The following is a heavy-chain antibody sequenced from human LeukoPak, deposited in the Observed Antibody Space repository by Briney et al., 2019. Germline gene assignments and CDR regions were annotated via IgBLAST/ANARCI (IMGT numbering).Heavy chain of an antibody. J-gene: IGHJ4*02. CDR2: INNNGDNT. CDR3: AKAFSSGWYPGFDY. D-gene: IGHD6-19*01. Sequence: PGGSLRLSCAASGFTFSSYAMHWVRQAPGKGLEYVSAINNNGDNTYYANSVKGRFTISRDHSKNTVYLQMGSLRAEDMAVYYCAKAFSSGWYPGFDYWGQGNLVTVSS. V-gene: IGHV3-64*01. CDR1: GFTFSSYA.